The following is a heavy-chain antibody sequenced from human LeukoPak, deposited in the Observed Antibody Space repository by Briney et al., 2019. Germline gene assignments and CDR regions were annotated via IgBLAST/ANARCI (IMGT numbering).Heavy chain of an antibody. D-gene: IGHD6-19*01. CDR2: ISAYNGNT. V-gene: IGHV1-18*01. CDR1: GYTFTSYG. Sequence: ASVQGSCKASGYTFTSYGISWVRQAPGQGLEWLAWISAYNGNTDYAQNVQGRLTMTTDTSTSTAYMELRSLRSDDTAIYYCARDRSGSSFFPYYFEYWGQGTLVTFSS. CDR3: ARDRSGSSFFPYYFEY. J-gene: IGHJ4*02.